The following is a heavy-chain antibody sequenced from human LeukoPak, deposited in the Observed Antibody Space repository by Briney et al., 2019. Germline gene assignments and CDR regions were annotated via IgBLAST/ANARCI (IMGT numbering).Heavy chain of an antibody. CDR3: ATCSSITCQSARWFDP. Sequence: SETLSLTCTVSGGSISSSSYYWSWIRQPPGKGLEWIGEINYSGSTKYNPSLKSRVTISLDTSKNQFSLNLSSVTAADTAVYYCATCSSITCQSARWFDPWGQGTLVTVSS. CDR1: GGSISSSSYY. CDR2: INYSGST. J-gene: IGHJ5*02. D-gene: IGHD1-20*01. V-gene: IGHV4-39*07.